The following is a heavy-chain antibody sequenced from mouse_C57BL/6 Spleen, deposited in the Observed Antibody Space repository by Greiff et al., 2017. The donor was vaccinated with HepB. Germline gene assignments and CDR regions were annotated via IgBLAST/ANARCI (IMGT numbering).Heavy chain of an antibody. CDR2: IRNKANGYTT. CDR3: ASSAPSLRYFDY. CDR1: GFTFTDYY. V-gene: IGHV7-3*01. Sequence: EVMLVESGGGLVQPGGSLSLSCAASGFTFTDYYMSWVRQPPGKALEWLGFIRNKANGYTTEYSASVKGRFTISRDNSQSILYLQMNALRAEDSATYYCASSAPSLRYFDYWGQGTTLTVSS. J-gene: IGHJ2*01. D-gene: IGHD1-1*01.